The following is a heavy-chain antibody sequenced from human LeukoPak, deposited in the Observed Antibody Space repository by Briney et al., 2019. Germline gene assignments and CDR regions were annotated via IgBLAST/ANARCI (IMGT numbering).Heavy chain of an antibody. CDR1: GFTFSSYA. CDR2: ISSSSTI. V-gene: IGHV3-48*01. D-gene: IGHD1-26*01. Sequence: GGSLRLSCAASGFTFSSYAMNWVRQAPGKGLEWVSYISSSSTIYYADSVKGRFTISRDNAKNSLYLQMNSLRAEDTAVYYCARWEQGSSYYYYGMDVWGQGTTVTVSS. J-gene: IGHJ6*02. CDR3: ARWEQGSSYYYYGMDV.